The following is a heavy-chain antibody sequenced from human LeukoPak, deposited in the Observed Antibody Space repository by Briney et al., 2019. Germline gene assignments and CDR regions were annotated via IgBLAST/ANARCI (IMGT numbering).Heavy chain of an antibody. CDR1: GFTFSSYS. CDR2: ISSSSSYI. J-gene: IGHJ4*02. Sequence: PGGSLRLSCAASGFTFSSYSMNWVRQAPGKGLEWVSSISSSSSYIYYAGSVKGRFTISRDNAKNSLYLQMNSLRAEDTAVYYCARVSSGDYFDYWGQGTLVTVSS. D-gene: IGHD6-19*01. V-gene: IGHV3-21*01. CDR3: ARVSSGDYFDY.